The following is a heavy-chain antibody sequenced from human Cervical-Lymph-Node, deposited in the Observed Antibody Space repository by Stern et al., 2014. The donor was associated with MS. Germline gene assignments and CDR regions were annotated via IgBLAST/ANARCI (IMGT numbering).Heavy chain of an antibody. CDR3: ATDRGVK. J-gene: IGHJ4*02. V-gene: IGHV1-24*01. Sequence: HVQLVQSGAEVKKPGASVTVSCNVSGHPLSEFAIHWLRQLPTSGLEWLGQFDPEDGETVYAQRLQGRLTMTEDTTTGTAYMTLTALTSDDTAVYHCATDRGVKWGPGTLVAVSS. D-gene: IGHD3-10*01. CDR2: FDPEDGET. CDR1: GHPLSEFA.